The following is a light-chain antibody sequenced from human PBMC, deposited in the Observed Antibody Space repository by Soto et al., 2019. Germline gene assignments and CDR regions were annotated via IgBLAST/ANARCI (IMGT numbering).Light chain of an antibody. CDR3: AAWDDSLDVVV. CDR2: SYN. Sequence: QSVLTHPPSASGTPGQTVTISCSGSSSNIGSNTVSWYQQFPGKAPKLLMYSYNQRPSGVPDRFSGSKSGTSASLAISGLQSDDEADYYCAAWDDSLDVVVFGGGTKLTVL. J-gene: IGLJ2*01. V-gene: IGLV1-44*01. CDR1: SSNIGSNT.